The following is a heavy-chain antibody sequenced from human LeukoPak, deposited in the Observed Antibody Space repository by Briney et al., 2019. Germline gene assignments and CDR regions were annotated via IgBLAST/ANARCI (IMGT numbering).Heavy chain of an antibody. CDR3: ARRFAAQLAFVDV. CDR2: ISYNGGST. Sequence: GGSLRLSCAASGFTFTNYAMHWVRQTPGKGLEYVSAISYNGGSTYYADSVKGRFTISRDNSKNTLYLQMGSLIPEDMGVYYCARRFAAQLAFVDVWGKGTTVTVSS. V-gene: IGHV3-64*02. J-gene: IGHJ6*04. D-gene: IGHD3-3*02. CDR1: GFTFTNYA.